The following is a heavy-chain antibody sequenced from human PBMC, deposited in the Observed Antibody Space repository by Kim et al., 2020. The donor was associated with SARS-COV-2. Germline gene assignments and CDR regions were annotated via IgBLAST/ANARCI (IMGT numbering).Heavy chain of an antibody. Sequence: SETLSLTCAVSGGSISSSNWWSWVRQPPGKGLEWIGEIYHSGSTNYNPSLKSRVTISVDKSKNQFSLKLSSVTAADTAVYYCARLAIAAAESLLNHWFDPWGQGTLVTVSS. CDR3: ARLAIAAAESLLNHWFDP. J-gene: IGHJ5*02. V-gene: IGHV4-4*02. D-gene: IGHD6-13*01. CDR2: IYHSGST. CDR1: GGSISSSNW.